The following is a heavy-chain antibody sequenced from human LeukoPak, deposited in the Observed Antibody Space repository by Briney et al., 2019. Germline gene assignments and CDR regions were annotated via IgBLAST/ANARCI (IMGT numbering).Heavy chain of an antibody. J-gene: IGHJ4*02. D-gene: IGHD3-10*01. CDR1: GGSISSYY. V-gene: IGHV4-4*07. CDR3: GIQGVRFDY. Sequence: SETLSLTCTVSGGSISSYYWSWVRQPAGKGLEWVGRIYTSGRTNYNPSLTSRVTMSVDTSKNQCSLKLSSVTAARTALYSFGIQGVRFDYWGEGSLVTDCS. CDR2: IYTSGRT.